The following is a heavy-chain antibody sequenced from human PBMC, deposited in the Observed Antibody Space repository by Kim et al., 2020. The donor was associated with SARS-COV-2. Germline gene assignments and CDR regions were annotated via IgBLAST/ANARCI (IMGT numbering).Heavy chain of an antibody. CDR1: GYSISSGYY. CDR2: IYHSGST. Sequence: SETLSLTCTVSGYSISSGYYWGWIRQPPGKGLEWIGSIYHSGSTYYNPSLKSRVTISVDTSKNQFSLKLSSVTAADTAVYYCARENRLLWFGELLSEWVRWLDPRGQGTLVTVTS. J-gene: IGHJ5*02. D-gene: IGHD3-10*01. V-gene: IGHV4-38-2*02. CDR3: ARENRLLWFGELLSEWVRWLDP.